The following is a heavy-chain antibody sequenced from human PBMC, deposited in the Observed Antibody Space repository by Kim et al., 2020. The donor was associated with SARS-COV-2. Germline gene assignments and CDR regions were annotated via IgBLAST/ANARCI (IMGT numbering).Heavy chain of an antibody. Sequence: SETLSLTCTVSGDSVNSDNYYWSWIRQPPGKRLEWIGYIYNTGDVKYNPSLERRVTMSVDTSKDQFSLSLTSVTAADTAVYYCARNWGYFGSGDPHFDYWGQGTLVTVSS. V-gene: IGHV4-61*01. CDR1: GDSVNSDNYY. D-gene: IGHD3-10*01. CDR2: IYNTGDV. J-gene: IGHJ4*02. CDR3: ARNWGYFGSGDPHFDY.